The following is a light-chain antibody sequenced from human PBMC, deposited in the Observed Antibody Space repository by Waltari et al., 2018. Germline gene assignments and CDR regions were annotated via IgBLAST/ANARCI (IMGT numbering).Light chain of an antibody. Sequence: QLVLTQSPSASASLGASVKLTCTLSSGHSSNVIAWHQQQPLKGPRYLMKVNSDGSHRKGDDIPDRFSGSRSGAVRYLTISSLQSEDEADYYCQTGGHGTWVFGGGTKLTVL. V-gene: IGLV4-69*01. CDR1: SGHSSNV. CDR3: QTGGHGTWV. CDR2: VNSDGSH. J-gene: IGLJ3*02.